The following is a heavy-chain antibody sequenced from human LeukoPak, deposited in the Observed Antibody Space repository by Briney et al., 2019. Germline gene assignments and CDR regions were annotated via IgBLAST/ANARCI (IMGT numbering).Heavy chain of an antibody. D-gene: IGHD3-3*01. CDR2: ISRSGDTI. CDR1: GFTFSRYE. CDR3: AKGGILEWLFDDY. J-gene: IGHJ4*02. V-gene: IGHV3-48*03. Sequence: PGGSLRLSCAASGFTFSRYEMNWVRQAPGKGLEWVSYISRSGDTIYFADSVKGRFTISRDNAKNSLYLQMNSLRAEDTAMYYCAKGGILEWLFDDYWGQGTLVTVSS.